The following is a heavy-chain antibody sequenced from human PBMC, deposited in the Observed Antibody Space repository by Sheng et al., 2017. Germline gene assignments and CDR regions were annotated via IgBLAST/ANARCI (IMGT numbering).Heavy chain of an antibody. CDR2: ISPYNGNT. J-gene: IGHJ4*02. Sequence: QVQLVQSGPEVKKPGASLRVSCKTSGYTFTNYGLTWVRQAPGQGLEWMGWISPYNGNTIHAQKFQDRVTMTTDTSRSTAYMELRTLTSDDTAVYYCAREAGDLVVAVAAPDYWGQGTLVTVSS. D-gene: IGHD2-15*01. CDR3: AREAGDLVVAVAAPDY. V-gene: IGHV1-18*01. CDR1: GYTFTNYG.